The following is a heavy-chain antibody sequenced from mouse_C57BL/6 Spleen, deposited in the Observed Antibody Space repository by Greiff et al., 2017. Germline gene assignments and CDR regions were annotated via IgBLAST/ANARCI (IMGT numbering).Heavy chain of an antibody. D-gene: IGHD3-1*01. CDR2: ISSGSSTI. Sequence: EVQLVASGGGLVKPGGSLKLSCAASGFTFSDYGMHWVRQAPEKGLEWVAYISSGSSTIYYADTVKGRFTISRDNAKNTLFLQMPSLRSEETAMYYCLSFYYAMDYWGQGTSVTVSS. J-gene: IGHJ4*01. CDR3: LSFYYAMDY. CDR1: GFTFSDYG. V-gene: IGHV5-17*01.